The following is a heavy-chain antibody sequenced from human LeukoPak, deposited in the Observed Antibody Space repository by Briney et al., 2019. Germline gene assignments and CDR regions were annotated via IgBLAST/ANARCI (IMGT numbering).Heavy chain of an antibody. CDR3: AKDGGSGYYYFDY. CDR1: ANYW. Sequence: GGSLRLSCVASANYWMHWVRQAPGKGLVWVSHINSDGSWTSYADSVKGRFTISKDNAKNTVYLQMNSLRAEDTAVYYCAKDGGSGYYYFDYWGQGTLVTVFS. D-gene: IGHD3-22*01. CDR2: INSDGSWT. V-gene: IGHV3-74*01. J-gene: IGHJ4*02.